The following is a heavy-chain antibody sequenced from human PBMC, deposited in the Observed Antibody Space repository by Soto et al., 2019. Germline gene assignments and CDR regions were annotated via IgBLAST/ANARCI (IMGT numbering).Heavy chain of an antibody. D-gene: IGHD6-13*01. CDR3: ARDYSSGWCLDY. Sequence: QVQLVESGGGVVQPGNSLRLSCAGSGFPFSAEAMHWVRQAPGKGLEWVAAISYDGNNKNHADSVKGRFTVSRDNSKNTLYLQIYSLRPDDTAVYYCARDYSSGWCLDYWGQGSLVTVSS. J-gene: IGHJ4*02. V-gene: IGHV3-30-3*01. CDR1: GFPFSAEA. CDR2: ISYDGNNK.